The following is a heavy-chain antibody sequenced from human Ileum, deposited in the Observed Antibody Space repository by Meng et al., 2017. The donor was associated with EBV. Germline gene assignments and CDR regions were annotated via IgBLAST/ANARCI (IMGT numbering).Heavy chain of an antibody. Sequence: LGRSGGEVNKPGASVKVSCKASGYTFINTGFSWVRQAPGQGLEWMGWISTFNGNTTYAQKFQGRLTVTTDTSTNTAYMELRNLRSDDTAVYYCASNGDEVDYWGQGTLVTVSS. CDR2: ISTFNGNT. V-gene: IGHV1-18*01. CDR3: ASNGDEVDY. CDR1: GYTFINTG. D-gene: IGHD4-17*01. J-gene: IGHJ4*02.